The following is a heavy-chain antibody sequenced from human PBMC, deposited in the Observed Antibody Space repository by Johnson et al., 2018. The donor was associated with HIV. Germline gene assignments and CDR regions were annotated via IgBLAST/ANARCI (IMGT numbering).Heavy chain of an antibody. CDR3: AKDPGRQWLVMCAFDI. Sequence: VQLVESGGGVVQPGRSLRLSCAASGFTVSSNYMSWVRQAPGKGLEWVSVMYSGGSTYYADSVKGRCTISRDNSKNALYLQMSSLRVEDTAVYYCAKDPGRQWLVMCAFDIWGQGTMVTVSS. V-gene: IGHV3-53*01. CDR2: MYSGGST. J-gene: IGHJ3*02. D-gene: IGHD6-19*01. CDR1: GFTVSSNY.